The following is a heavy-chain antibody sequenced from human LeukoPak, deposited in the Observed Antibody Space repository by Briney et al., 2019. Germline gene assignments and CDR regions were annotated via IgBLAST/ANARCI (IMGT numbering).Heavy chain of an antibody. D-gene: IGHD3-16*01. CDR1: GFTFNDYA. CDR2: ISGDGGRI. CDR3: AKDHERRGYYFDY. J-gene: IGHJ4*02. V-gene: IGHV3-43*02. Sequence: GGSLRLSCAASGFTFNDYAMHWVRQAPGKGLEWVSLISGDGGRIYYADSVKGRFTISRDNIKNSLYLQMNSLRTEDTALYYCAKDHERRGYYFDYWGQGALVTVSS.